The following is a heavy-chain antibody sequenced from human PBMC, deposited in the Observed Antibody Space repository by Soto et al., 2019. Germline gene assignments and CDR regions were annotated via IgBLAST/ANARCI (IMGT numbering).Heavy chain of an antibody. J-gene: IGHJ4*02. CDR1: GGSISSSSYY. V-gene: IGHV4-39*01. CDR3: ATYSDVHFDY. D-gene: IGHD2-15*01. CDR2: IYYSGST. Sequence: QLQLQESGPGLVKPSETLSLTCTVSGGSISSSSYYWGWIRQPPGKGLEWIGSIYYSGSTYYNPSHKSRLTISVDTSKNQFPLRLSSVTAADTAVYYCATYSDVHFDYWGQGTLVTVSS.